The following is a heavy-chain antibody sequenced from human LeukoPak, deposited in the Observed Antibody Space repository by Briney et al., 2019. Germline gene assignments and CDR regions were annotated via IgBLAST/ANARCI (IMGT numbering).Heavy chain of an antibody. CDR2: IIPIFGTA. CDR3: ARDSGSYSDPFDY. Sequence: SVKVSCKASGGTFSSYAISWVRQAPGQGLEWMGGIIPIFGTANYARKFQGRVTITADESTSTAYMELSSLRSEDTAVYYCARDSGSYSDPFDYWGQGTLVTVSS. V-gene: IGHV1-69*13. D-gene: IGHD1-26*01. CDR1: GGTFSSYA. J-gene: IGHJ4*02.